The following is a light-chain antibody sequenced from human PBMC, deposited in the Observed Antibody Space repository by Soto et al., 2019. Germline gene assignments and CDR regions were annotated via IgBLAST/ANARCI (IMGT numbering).Light chain of an antibody. Sequence: IVLTQSPATLSLSPGERATLSSRASQSVTSYLAWYQQKTGQAPRLLIYDASNRATGIPARFSGRGSGTDFMLTISSLEPEDFAGYYCQQRSDWPWTFGEATKVEIK. CDR1: QSVTSY. CDR3: QQRSDWPWT. J-gene: IGKJ1*01. V-gene: IGKV3-11*01. CDR2: DAS.